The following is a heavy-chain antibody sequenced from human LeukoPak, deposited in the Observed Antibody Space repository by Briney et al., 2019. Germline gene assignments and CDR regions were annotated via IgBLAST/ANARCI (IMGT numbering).Heavy chain of an antibody. D-gene: IGHD6-19*01. CDR3: TRGWSSGGAFDI. V-gene: IGHV4-61*02. J-gene: IGHJ3*02. CDR2: IYSSGRT. CDR1: GGSISSGSYY. Sequence: SETLSLTCTVSGGSISSGSYYWSWIRQPAGKGLEWIGRIYSSGRTDYNPSLKSRVTISIDKSKNQFSLELSSVTAADTAVYYCTRGWSSGGAFDIWGQGTMVTVSS.